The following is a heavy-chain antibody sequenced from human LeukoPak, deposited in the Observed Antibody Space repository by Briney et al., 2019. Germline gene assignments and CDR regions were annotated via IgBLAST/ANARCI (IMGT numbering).Heavy chain of an antibody. CDR3: ARSGITISSGDDGMDV. V-gene: IGHV4-30-4*01. CDR2: IYYSGST. Sequence: PSETLSLTCTVSGGSISSGDYYWSWIRQPPGKGLEWIGYIYYSGSTYYNPSLKSRVTISVDTSKNQFSLKLGSVTAADTAVYYCARSGITISSGDDGMDVWGQGTTVTVSS. J-gene: IGHJ6*02. CDR1: GGSISSGDYY. D-gene: IGHD3-3*01.